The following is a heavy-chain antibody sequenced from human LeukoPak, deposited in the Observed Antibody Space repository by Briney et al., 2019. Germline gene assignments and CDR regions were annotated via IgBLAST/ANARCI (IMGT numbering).Heavy chain of an antibody. CDR3: ASHLLRGYYYYGMDV. V-gene: IGHV1-69*13. Sequence: SVKVSCKASGGTFTSYTISWVRQAPGQGLEWMRGIIPIFGTANYAQKFQGTFTITADESTSAAYMELSSLRSEDTAVYYCASHLLRGYYYYGMDVWGQGTTVTVSS. D-gene: IGHD3-10*01. CDR2: IIPIFGTA. CDR1: GGTFTSYT. J-gene: IGHJ6*02.